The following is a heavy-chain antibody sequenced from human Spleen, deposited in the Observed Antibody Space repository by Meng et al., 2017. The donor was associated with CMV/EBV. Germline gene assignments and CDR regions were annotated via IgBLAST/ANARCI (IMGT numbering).Heavy chain of an antibody. Sequence: GESLKISCAASGFTFSRCSMSWVRQAPGKGLELVSSISTSSSHTFYADSVKGRFTISRDNALNSLYLQMNALGAEDTAVYYCAIRYCTNGVCPFDSWGQGTLVTVSS. CDR2: ISTSSSHT. V-gene: IGHV3-21*01. J-gene: IGHJ4*02. CDR1: GFTFSRCS. CDR3: AIRYCTNGVCPFDS. D-gene: IGHD2-8*01.